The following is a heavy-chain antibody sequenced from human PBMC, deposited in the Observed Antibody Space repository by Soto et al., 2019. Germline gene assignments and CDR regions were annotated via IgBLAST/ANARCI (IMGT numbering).Heavy chain of an antibody. V-gene: IGHV3-30*18. CDR1: GFTFSSYG. J-gene: IGHJ5*02. Sequence: QVQLVESGGGVVQPGRSLRLSCAASGFTFSSYGMHWVRQAPGKGLEWVAVISYDGSNKYYADSVKGRFTISRDNSKNTLYLQMNSLRAEDTAVYYCAKGDGGPNWFDPCGQGTLVAVSS. CDR3: AKGDGGPNWFDP. CDR2: ISYDGSNK.